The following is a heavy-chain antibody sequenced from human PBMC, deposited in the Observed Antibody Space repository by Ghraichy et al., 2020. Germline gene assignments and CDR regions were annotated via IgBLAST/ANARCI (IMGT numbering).Heavy chain of an antibody. CDR3: ARIWGGSYYYYGMDV. CDR2: IYYSGST. D-gene: IGHD7-27*01. V-gene: IGHV4-59*01. CDR1: GGSISSYY. J-gene: IGHJ6*02. Sequence: SETLSLTCTVSGGSISSYYWSWIRQPPGKGLEWIGYIYYSGSTNYNPSLKSRVTISVDTSKNQFSLKLSSVTAADTAVYYCARIWGGSYYYYGMDVWSQGTTVTVSS.